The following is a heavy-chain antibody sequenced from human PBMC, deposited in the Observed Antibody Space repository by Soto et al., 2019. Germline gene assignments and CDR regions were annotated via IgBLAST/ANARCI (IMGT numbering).Heavy chain of an antibody. Sequence: QLQLQESGSGLVKPSQTLSLTCAVSGGSISSGGYSWSWIRQPPGKGLEWIGYIYHSGSTYYNPSLKSRVTLAVDRSKNQFSLKLSSVTAADTAVYYCARGMGGTYYFDYWGQGTLVTVSS. J-gene: IGHJ4*02. V-gene: IGHV4-30-2*01. CDR3: ARGMGGTYYFDY. D-gene: IGHD6-19*01. CDR1: GGSISSGGYS. CDR2: IYHSGST.